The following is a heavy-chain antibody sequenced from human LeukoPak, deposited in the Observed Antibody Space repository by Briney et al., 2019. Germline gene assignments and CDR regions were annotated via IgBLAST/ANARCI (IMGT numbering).Heavy chain of an antibody. CDR1: GYTFTSYG. V-gene: IGHV1-46*01. CDR3: ARDFLGAVGATTPRYYYMDV. J-gene: IGHJ6*03. CDR2: INPSGGST. Sequence: ASVKVSCKAPGYTFTSYGISWVRQAPGQGLEWMGIINPSGGSTSYAQKFQGRVTMTRDTSTSTVYMELSSLRSEDTAVYYCARDFLGAVGATTPRYYYMDVWGKGTTVTISS. D-gene: IGHD1-26*01.